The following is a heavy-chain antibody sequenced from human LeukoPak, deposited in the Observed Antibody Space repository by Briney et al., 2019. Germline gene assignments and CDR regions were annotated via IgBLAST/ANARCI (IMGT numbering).Heavy chain of an antibody. Sequence: SVKVSCKASGGTFSSYAITWVRQAPGQGLEWMGRIIPIGDIPNYAQKLQGRITITADKSTSTVYVELFYLRSEDTAVYYCASPPHFDYWGQGTLVTVSS. V-gene: IGHV1-69*04. CDR1: GGTFSSYA. CDR2: IIPIGDIP. CDR3: ASPPHFDY. J-gene: IGHJ4*02.